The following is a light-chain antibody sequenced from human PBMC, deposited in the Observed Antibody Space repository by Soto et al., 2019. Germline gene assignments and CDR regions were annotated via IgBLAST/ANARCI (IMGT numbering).Light chain of an antibody. Sequence: DIQMTQSPSSLSASVGDRVTITCRASQGISNYLAWYQQIPGKVPKLLISAASTLQSGVPSRFGGSGSGTDFTLTISSLQPEDVATYYYQKYNNVPTFVGGTKVESK. CDR1: QGISNY. CDR2: AAS. J-gene: IGKJ4*01. V-gene: IGKV1-27*01. CDR3: QKYNNVPT.